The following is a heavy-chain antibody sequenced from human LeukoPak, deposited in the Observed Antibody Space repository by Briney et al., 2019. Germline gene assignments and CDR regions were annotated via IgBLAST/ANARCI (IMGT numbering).Heavy chain of an antibody. D-gene: IGHD3-9*01. CDR2: ISSSSSYI. J-gene: IGHJ3*02. V-gene: IGHV3-21*01. CDR1: GFTFSSYS. Sequence: GSLRLSCAASGFTFSSYSMNWVRQAPGKGLEWVSSISSSSSYIYYADSVKGRFTISRDNAKNSLYLQMSSLRAEDTAVYYCARDTLDLTGYYDAFDIWGQGTMVTVSS. CDR3: ARDTLDLTGYYDAFDI.